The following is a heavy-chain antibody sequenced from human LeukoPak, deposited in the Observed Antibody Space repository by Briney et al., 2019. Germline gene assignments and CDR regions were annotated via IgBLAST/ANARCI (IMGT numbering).Heavy chain of an antibody. CDR1: GGSISSGSYY. Sequence: SETLSLTCTVSGGSISSGSYYWSWIRQPAGKGLEWIGRIYTSGSTNYNPSLKSRVTISVDTSKNQFSLKLSSVTAADTAVYYCARGYYDFWSGYSARNYYFDYWGQGTLVTVSS. J-gene: IGHJ4*02. V-gene: IGHV4-61*02. CDR2: IYTSGST. CDR3: ARGYYDFWSGYSARNYYFDY. D-gene: IGHD3-3*01.